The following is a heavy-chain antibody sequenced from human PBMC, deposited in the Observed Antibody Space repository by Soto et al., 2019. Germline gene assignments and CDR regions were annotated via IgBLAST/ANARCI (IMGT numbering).Heavy chain of an antibody. D-gene: IGHD6-6*01. CDR1: GGTFSSYA. V-gene: IGHV1-69*12. CDR3: ARSPECRPTTYDAFDI. Sequence: QVQLVQSGAEVKKPVSSVKVSCKASGGTFSSYAISWVRQAPGQGLEWMGGIIPIFGTANYAQKFQGRVTITADESTSTGYMELSSLISEDTAVYYCARSPECRPTTYDAFDIWGQGTMVTVSS. CDR2: IIPIFGTA. J-gene: IGHJ3*02.